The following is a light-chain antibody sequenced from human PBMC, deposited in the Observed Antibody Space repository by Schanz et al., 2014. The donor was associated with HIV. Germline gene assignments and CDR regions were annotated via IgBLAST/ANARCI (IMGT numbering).Light chain of an antibody. CDR2: ANN. Sequence: QSVLTQPLSASGTPGQSVTISCSGSSSNIGSNAVHWYQQLPGTAPRLLIQANNQRPSGVPDRFSGSKSGTSASLAISGLRSEDEADYYCATWDDSLNGWVFGGGTKLTVL. CDR1: SSNIGSNA. J-gene: IGLJ3*02. V-gene: IGLV1-44*01. CDR3: ATWDDSLNGWV.